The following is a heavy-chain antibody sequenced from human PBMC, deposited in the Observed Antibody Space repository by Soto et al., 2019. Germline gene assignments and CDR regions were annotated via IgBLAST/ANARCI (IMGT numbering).Heavy chain of an antibody. CDR1: GFTVSRNY. D-gene: IGHD3-3*01. CDR2: IYSGGST. CDR3: ARQFGVDGASWFDP. Sequence: EVQLVESGGGLVQPGGSLRLSCAASGFTVSRNYMSWGRQAPGKGLEWVSVIYSGGSTYYADSVKGRFTISRDNSKNTVYLQMNSLRAEDAAVYYCARQFGVDGASWFDPWGQGTLVTVSS. J-gene: IGHJ5*02. V-gene: IGHV3-66*04.